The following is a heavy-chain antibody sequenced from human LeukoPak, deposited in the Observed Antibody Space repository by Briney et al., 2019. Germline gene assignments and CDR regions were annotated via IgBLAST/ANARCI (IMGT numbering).Heavy chain of an antibody. CDR1: GGSFSGYY. D-gene: IGHD3-9*01. CDR3: ARSSRVLRYFDY. V-gene: IGHV4-34*01. CDR2: INHSGST. J-gene: IGHJ4*02. Sequence: PSETLSLTCAVYGGSFSGYYWSWIRQPPGKGLEWIGEINHSGSTNYNPSLKSRVTISLDTSKNQFSLKLSSVTAAGTAVYYCARSSRVLRYFDYWGQGTLVTVSS.